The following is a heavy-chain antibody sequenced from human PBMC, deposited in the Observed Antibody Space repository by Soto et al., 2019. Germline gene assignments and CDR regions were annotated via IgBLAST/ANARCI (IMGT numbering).Heavy chain of an antibody. CDR2: ISGSGSNT. V-gene: IGHV3-23*01. J-gene: IGHJ4*02. Sequence: GGSLRLSCAASGFTFSSYAMSWVRQAPGKGLEWVSAISGSGSNTYYADSVKGRFTISRDNSKNTLYLQMNSLRAEDTAVYYCAKEGIMGFSGSSDYCGQGPLLTVSS. D-gene: IGHD1-26*01. CDR3: AKEGIMGFSGSSDY. CDR1: GFTFSSYA.